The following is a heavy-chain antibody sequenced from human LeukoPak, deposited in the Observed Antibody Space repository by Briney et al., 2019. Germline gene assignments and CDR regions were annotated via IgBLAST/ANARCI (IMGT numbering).Heavy chain of an antibody. Sequence: SETLSLTCTVSGGSISFNGYHWGWIRQSPGKGLELIGTFDHSESSYYNPSLKSRGTISVDTSKNYVSLKLSSVTAADTAVYYCARDRSFENYFDYWGQGTLVTVSS. V-gene: IGHV4-39*07. CDR3: ARDRSFENYFDY. CDR1: GGSISFNGYH. D-gene: IGHD2/OR15-2a*01. J-gene: IGHJ4*02. CDR2: FDHSESS.